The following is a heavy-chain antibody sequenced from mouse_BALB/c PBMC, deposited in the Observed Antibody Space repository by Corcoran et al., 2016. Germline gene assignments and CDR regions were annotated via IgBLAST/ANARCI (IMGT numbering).Heavy chain of an antibody. CDR1: GFNIKDTY. Sequence: EVQLQQSGAELVKPGASVKLSCTASGFNIKDTYMHWVKQRPEQGLEGIGRIDTANGNTKYDPKFQGKATITADTSSNTAYLQLSSLTSEDTAVYYCARWDWYFDVWGAGTTVTVSS. CDR2: IDTANGNT. J-gene: IGHJ1*01. CDR3: ARWDWYFDV. V-gene: IGHV14-3*02.